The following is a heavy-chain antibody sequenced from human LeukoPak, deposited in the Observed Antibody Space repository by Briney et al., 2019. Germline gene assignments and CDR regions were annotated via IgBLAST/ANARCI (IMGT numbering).Heavy chain of an antibody. Sequence: PSETLSLTCAVSGGSIIGYYWSWIRQPPGKGLEWIGYIYYSGSTNYNRSLKSRVTISVDTSKNQLSLRLTSVTAADTAVYYCARDKSGSDSARGAAIDIYGQGAMVTVSS. CDR2: IYYSGST. CDR3: ARDKSGSDSARGAAIDI. CDR1: GGSIIGYY. D-gene: IGHD1-26*01. V-gene: IGHV4-59*01. J-gene: IGHJ3*02.